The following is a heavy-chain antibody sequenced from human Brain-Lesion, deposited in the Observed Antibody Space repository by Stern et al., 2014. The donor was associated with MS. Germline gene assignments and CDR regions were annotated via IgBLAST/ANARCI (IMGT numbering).Heavy chain of an antibody. V-gene: IGHV3-7*01. CDR1: GLKFGNYW. D-gene: IGHD3-3*01. CDR2: IKEDGIEN. Sequence: QLVESGGGLVQPGGSLTICWTTAGLKFGNYWKNWDRQDPGKGMEWAAKIKEDGIENNYGDYVKGPFSISRDNATNESYAPLNSLRVEDPSLYYCARVYNTIYGIVTQRGSGMDVLGQGTTVIVSS. J-gene: IGHJ6*02. CDR3: ARVYNTIYGIVTQRGSGMDV.